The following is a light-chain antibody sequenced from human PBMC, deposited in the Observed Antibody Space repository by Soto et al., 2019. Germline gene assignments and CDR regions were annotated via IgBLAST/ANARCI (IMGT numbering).Light chain of an antibody. Sequence: DIPMTQSPSSLSASVGDRVTITCRASQSISRYLIWYQQKPGKAPKLLIYATSSLQSGVPSRFSGSGSGTDFTLTISSLQPEDFATYYCKQSYSSPPGTFGQGTKVEIK. V-gene: IGKV1-39*01. J-gene: IGKJ1*01. CDR3: KQSYSSPPGT. CDR1: QSISRY. CDR2: ATS.